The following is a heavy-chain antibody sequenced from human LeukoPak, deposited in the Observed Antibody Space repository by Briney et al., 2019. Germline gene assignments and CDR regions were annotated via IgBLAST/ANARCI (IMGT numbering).Heavy chain of an antibody. V-gene: IGHV3-21*01. Sequence: GGSLRLSCAASGFTFSSYSMDWVRQAPGKGLEWVSSISSSSSYIYYADSVKGRFTIPRDNAKNSLYLQMNSLRGEDTAVYYCAGGSAGGDDYWGQGTLVTVSS. D-gene: IGHD1-26*01. CDR2: ISSSSSYI. CDR3: AGGSAGGDDY. CDR1: GFTFSSYS. J-gene: IGHJ4*02.